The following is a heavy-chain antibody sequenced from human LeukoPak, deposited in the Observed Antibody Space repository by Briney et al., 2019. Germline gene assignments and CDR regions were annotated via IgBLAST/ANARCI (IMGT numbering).Heavy chain of an antibody. Sequence: GGSLRLSCAASGFTFSSYAMSWVRQAPGKGLEWVSAISGSGGSTYYADPVKGRFTITRDNSKNTLYLQMNSLRAEDTAVYYCANPREDIVVVPAAMYDDYWGQGTLVTVSS. V-gene: IGHV3-23*01. J-gene: IGHJ4*02. CDR1: GFTFSSYA. CDR3: ANPREDIVVVPAAMYDDY. D-gene: IGHD2-2*01. CDR2: ISGSGGST.